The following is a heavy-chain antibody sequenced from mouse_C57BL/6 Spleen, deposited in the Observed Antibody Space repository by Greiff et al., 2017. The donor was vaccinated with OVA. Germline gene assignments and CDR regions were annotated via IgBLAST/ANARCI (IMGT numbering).Heavy chain of an antibody. V-gene: IGHV5-12*01. Sequence: EVQLVESGGGLVQPGGSLKLSCAASGFTFSDYYMYWVRQTPEKRLEWVAYISNGGGSTYYPDTVKGRFTISRDNAKNTLYLQMSRVKSEDTAMYYCARLGGDYGSSPFAYWGQGTLVTVSA. CDR3: ARLGGDYGSSPFAY. CDR2: ISNGGGST. J-gene: IGHJ3*01. D-gene: IGHD1-1*01. CDR1: GFTFSDYY.